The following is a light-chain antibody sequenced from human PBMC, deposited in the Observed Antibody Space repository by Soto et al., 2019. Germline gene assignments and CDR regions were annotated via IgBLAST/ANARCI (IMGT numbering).Light chain of an antibody. V-gene: IGKV1-39*01. CDR1: QSISNY. CDR3: QQSYTYPRT. CDR2: AAF. Sequence: IQMTQSPSSLSASVGDRITITCRASQSISNYLNWYPQKPGKAPELLIYAAFNLQSGVSSNFSGSGSGTDFTLTIRSLQPEDFATYYCQQSYTYPRTFGHGTKVEIK. J-gene: IGKJ1*01.